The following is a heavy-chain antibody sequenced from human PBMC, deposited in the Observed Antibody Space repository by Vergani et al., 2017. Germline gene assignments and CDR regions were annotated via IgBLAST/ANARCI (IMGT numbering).Heavy chain of an antibody. J-gene: IGHJ4*02. CDR2: IHTSGST. CDR1: GGSINSLNYY. CDR3: ARGSCLGGSCYKPLFDY. V-gene: IGHV4-61*02. D-gene: IGHD2-15*01. Sequence: QVQLQESGPGLVKPSQTLSPTCTVPGGSINSLNYYWSWIRQPAGKGLEWIGRIHTSGSTNYNPSLKSRVTMSEDTSKNQFSLNLTSVTAADTAVYFCARGSCLGGSCYKPLFDYWVQGILVTVSS.